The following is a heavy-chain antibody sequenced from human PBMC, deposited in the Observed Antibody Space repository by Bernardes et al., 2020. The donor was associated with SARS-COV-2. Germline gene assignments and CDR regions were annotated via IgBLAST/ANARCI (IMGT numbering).Heavy chain of an antibody. D-gene: IGHD1-26*01. J-gene: IGHJ4*02. Sequence: SVKVSCKTSVYTFTAYYMHWVRQAPGQGLEWMGWINSSRGITNYAQKFQGRVTMTRDTSITTAYMELSGLKSDDTAVYYCARGPVGTPDFWGQGTLVTVSS. CDR3: ARGPVGTPDF. V-gene: IGHV1-2*02. CDR1: VYTFTAYY. CDR2: INSSRGIT.